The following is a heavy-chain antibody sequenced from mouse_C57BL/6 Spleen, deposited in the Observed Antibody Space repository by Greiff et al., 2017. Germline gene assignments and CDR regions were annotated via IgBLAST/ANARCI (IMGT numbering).Heavy chain of an antibody. CDR2: INPSSGYT. J-gene: IGHJ2*01. CDR1: GYTFTSYW. D-gene: IGHD1-1*01. V-gene: IGHV1-7*01. Sequence: QVQLKESGAELAKPGASVKLSCKASGYTFTSYWMHWVKQRPGQGLEWIGYINPSSGYTKYNQKFKDKATLTADKSSSTAYMQLSSLTYEDSAVYYCASITTVVAEGNYFDYWGQGTTLTVSS. CDR3: ASITTVVAEGNYFDY.